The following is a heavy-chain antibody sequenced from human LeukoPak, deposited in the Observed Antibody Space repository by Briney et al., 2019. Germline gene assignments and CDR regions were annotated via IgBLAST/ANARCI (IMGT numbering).Heavy chain of an antibody. D-gene: IGHD3-22*01. CDR1: GDSVSSNSAA. CDR2: LYYRCERYN. J-gene: IGHJ1*01. Sequence: SQTLSLTCGISGDSVSSNSAAWNCTRQSPSRCLELLGSLYYRCERYNDYAVSVKSRIHINPDTSKYQFSLQLNSVTPEDTTVYYCAQADSTGYFYFQHWGQGTLVTVSS. V-gene: IGHV6-1*01. CDR3: AQADSTGYFYFQH.